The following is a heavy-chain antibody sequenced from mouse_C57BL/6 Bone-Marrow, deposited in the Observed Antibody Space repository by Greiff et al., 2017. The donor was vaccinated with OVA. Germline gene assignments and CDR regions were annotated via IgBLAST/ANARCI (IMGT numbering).Heavy chain of an antibody. CDR3: TASALLLLRSRWYFDV. V-gene: IGHV14-1*01. Sequence: EVQLQQSGAELVRPGASVKLSCTASGFNIKDYYMHWVKQRPEQGLEWIGRIDPEDGDTEYAPKFQGKATMTVDTSSNTAYLQLSSLTSEDTAVYYCTASALLLLRSRWYFDVWGTGTTVTVSS. CDR1: GFNIKDYY. J-gene: IGHJ1*03. CDR2: IDPEDGDT. D-gene: IGHD1-1*01.